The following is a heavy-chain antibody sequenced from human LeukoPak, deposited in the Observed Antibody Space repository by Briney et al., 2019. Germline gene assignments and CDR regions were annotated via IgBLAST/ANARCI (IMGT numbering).Heavy chain of an antibody. Sequence: SETLSLTCTVSGVSISSGSYYWRWIRQPAGKGLEWIGRIYTSGSTNYNPSLKSRVTISVDTSKNQFSLKLNSVTAADTAVYYCARQYIDILTGYHRGELYWYFDLWGRGTLVTVSS. CDR1: GVSISSGSYY. D-gene: IGHD3-9*01. V-gene: IGHV4-61*02. CDR3: ARQYIDILTGYHRGELYWYFDL. J-gene: IGHJ2*01. CDR2: IYTSGST.